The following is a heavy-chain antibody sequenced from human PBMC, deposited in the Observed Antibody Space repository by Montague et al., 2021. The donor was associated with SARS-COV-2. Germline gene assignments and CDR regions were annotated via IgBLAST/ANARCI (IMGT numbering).Heavy chain of an antibody. CDR3: ARDRPPYYYDNSGHFLHGWFDP. Sequence: SETLSLTCSVSGGSVSSYYLNWIRQTPGKGLEWIGNIYYSGSTNYNHSLKSRVTISVDMSKNQFSLKLSSVTAADTAVYYCARDRPPYYYDNSGHFLHGWFDPWGQGTLVTVSS. CDR2: IYYSGST. CDR1: GGSVSSYY. J-gene: IGHJ5*02. D-gene: IGHD3-22*01. V-gene: IGHV4-59*02.